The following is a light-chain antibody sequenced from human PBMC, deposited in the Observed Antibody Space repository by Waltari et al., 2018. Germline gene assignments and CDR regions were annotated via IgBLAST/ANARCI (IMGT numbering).Light chain of an antibody. CDR3: QQYYSTPPT. CDR2: WAS. V-gene: IGKV4-1*01. J-gene: IGKJ1*01. Sequence: DIVMTQSPDSLAVSLGERATINCKSNQSVLYSSNNKNYLAWYQTKPGHPPKLLIYWASTRESGVPDRFSGSGSGTDFTLTISSLQAEDVAVYYCQQYYSTPPTFGQGTKVEIK. CDR1: QSVLYSSNNKNY.